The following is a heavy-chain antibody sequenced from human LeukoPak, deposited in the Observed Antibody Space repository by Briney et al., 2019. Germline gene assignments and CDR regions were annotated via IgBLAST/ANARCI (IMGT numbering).Heavy chain of an antibody. V-gene: IGHV3-30*04. CDR1: GFTFSSYA. CDR3: ARDSRNEMSYYDILTGYPYYYYYYYMDV. J-gene: IGHJ6*03. Sequence: PGRSLRLSCAASGFTFSSYAMHWVRQAPGRGLEWVAVISYDGSNKYYADSVKGRFTVSRDNSKNTLYLQMNSLRAEDTAVYYCARDSRNEMSYYDILTGYPYYYYYYYMDVWGKGTTVTVSS. D-gene: IGHD3-9*01. CDR2: ISYDGSNK.